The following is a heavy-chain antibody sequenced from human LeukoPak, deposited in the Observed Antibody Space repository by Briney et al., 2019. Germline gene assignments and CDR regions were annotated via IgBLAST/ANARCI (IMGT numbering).Heavy chain of an antibody. Sequence: SETLSLTCTVSGDSISSSSYYWEWIRQTPGKGLEWIGYIYYSGSTNYNPSLKSRVTISVDTSKNQFSLKLSSVTAADTAVYYCARGPGFDPWGQGTLVTVSS. J-gene: IGHJ5*02. CDR1: GDSISSSSYY. V-gene: IGHV4-61*05. CDR2: IYYSGST. CDR3: ARGPGFDP.